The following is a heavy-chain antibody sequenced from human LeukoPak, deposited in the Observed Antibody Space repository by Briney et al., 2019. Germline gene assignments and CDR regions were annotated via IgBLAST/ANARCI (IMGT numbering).Heavy chain of an antibody. Sequence: PGGSLRLSCAASGFIFRNYWMSWVRQAPGKGLEWVSAISGSGGSTYYADSVKGRFTISRDNSKNTLYLQMNSLRAEDTAVYYCAKAYSYDSSGYYLSVAFDIWGQGAMVTVSS. D-gene: IGHD3-22*01. CDR3: AKAYSYDSSGYYLSVAFDI. CDR1: GFIFRNYW. CDR2: ISGSGGST. V-gene: IGHV3-23*01. J-gene: IGHJ3*02.